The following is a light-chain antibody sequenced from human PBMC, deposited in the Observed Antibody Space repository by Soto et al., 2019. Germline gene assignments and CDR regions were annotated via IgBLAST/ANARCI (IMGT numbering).Light chain of an antibody. CDR2: GAS. CDR1: QSVRSTY. J-gene: IGKJ5*01. CDR3: QQYGSSLSIT. V-gene: IGKV3-20*01. Sequence: EIVLTQSPRTLSLSPGERATLSCRSSQSVRSTYLAWYQQKPGQAPRLLIHGASSRATGIPDRFSGSGSGTDFTLTISRLEPEDFAVYYCQQYGSSLSITFGQGTRLEIK.